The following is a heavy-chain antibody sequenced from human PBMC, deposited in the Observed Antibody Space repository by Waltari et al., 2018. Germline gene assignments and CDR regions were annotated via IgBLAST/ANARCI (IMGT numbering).Heavy chain of an antibody. J-gene: IGHJ4*02. D-gene: IGHD3-10*01. CDR1: GFTFSTYW. Sequence: VESGGGLVQPGGSLRLSCAASGFTFSTYWMSWVRQAPGRGLEAEATIKTDGSGKCYGDSVKGRFTSSRDNAQYSRSLHSRTLRAEDTGRYYCARDLSGSGRGINYWCQGTLVTVSS. CDR2: IKTDGSGK. CDR3: ARDLSGSGRGINY. V-gene: IGHV3-7*01.